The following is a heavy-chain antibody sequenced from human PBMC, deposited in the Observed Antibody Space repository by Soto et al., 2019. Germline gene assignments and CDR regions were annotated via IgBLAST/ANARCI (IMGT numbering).Heavy chain of an antibody. CDR2: MRPDGLQK. D-gene: IGHD3-10*01. V-gene: IGHV3-7*01. Sequence: EVQLVESGGGLVQPGGSLRLSCAASGFSFNVYWMSWVRQAPGKGLGWVAKMRPDGLQKSYVDSVKGRFTISRDNAKNSLYLQMNSLRAEDTAVYYCARDGLLDRGVTNYFDSWGQGALVTVSS. CDR3: ARDGLLDRGVTNYFDS. CDR1: GFSFNVYW. J-gene: IGHJ4*02.